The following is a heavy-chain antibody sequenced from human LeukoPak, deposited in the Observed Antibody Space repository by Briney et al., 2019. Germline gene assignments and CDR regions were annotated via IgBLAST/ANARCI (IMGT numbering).Heavy chain of an antibody. V-gene: IGHV4-39*01. Sequence: SETLSLTCTVSGGSISSSTYYWGWIRRPPGKGLEWIGSIYYSGSTYYNPSPKSRTTVSVDTSKNQFSLKLSSVTAADTAVYYCVRGSTLRHYQYWGQGTLVTVSS. CDR2: IYYSGST. D-gene: IGHD3-16*01. J-gene: IGHJ4*02. CDR1: GGSISSSTYY. CDR3: VRGSTLRHYQY.